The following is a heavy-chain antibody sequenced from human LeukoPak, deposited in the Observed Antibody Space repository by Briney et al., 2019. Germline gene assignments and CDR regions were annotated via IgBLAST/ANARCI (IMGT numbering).Heavy chain of an antibody. J-gene: IGHJ6*02. D-gene: IGHD1-20*01. Sequence: ASVKVSCKASGYTFTGYYMHWVRQAPGQGLEWMGWINPSSGGTNYAQKFQGRVTMTRDTSISTAYMELSRLRSDDTAVYYCARNKDTWMGYYYYYGMDVWGQGTTVTVSS. CDR3: ARNKDTWMGYYYYYGMDV. V-gene: IGHV1-2*02. CDR1: GYTFTGYY. CDR2: INPSSGGT.